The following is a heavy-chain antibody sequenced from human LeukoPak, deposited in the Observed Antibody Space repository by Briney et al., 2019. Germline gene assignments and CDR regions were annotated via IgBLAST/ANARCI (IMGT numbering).Heavy chain of an antibody. J-gene: IGHJ4*02. CDR3: ARDGLNGVGAAIRTYYFDY. CDR2: ISYDGTNK. V-gene: IGHV3-30-3*01. Sequence: GGSLRLSCAASGFTFTNYAITWIRQAPGKGLEWVAVISYDGTNKYYADSVKGRFTISRDNSKNTLYLQMNSLRAEDTAVYYCARDGLNGVGAAIRTYYFDYWGQGTLVTVSS. D-gene: IGHD2-15*01. CDR1: GFTFTNYA.